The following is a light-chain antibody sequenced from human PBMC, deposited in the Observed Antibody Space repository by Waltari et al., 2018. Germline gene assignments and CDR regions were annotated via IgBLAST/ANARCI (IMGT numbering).Light chain of an antibody. CDR1: QSVSRH. J-gene: IGKJ2*02. Sequence: EMVLTQSPATLSLSPGERAPLSRRASQSVSRHLAWYQQKPGQAPRLLIYDASSRATGIPARFSGSGSGTDFTLTISSLEPEDFAVYYCQQRYNFGTFGQGTKLEIK. CDR3: QQRYNFGT. CDR2: DAS. V-gene: IGKV3-11*01.